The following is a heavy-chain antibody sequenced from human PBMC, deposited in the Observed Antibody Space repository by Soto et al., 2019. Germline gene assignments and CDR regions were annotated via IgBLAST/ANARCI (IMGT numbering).Heavy chain of an antibody. J-gene: IGHJ3*02. Sequence: ASVKVSCKASGYTFTSYYIHWVRQAPGQGLEWMGIINPSGGSTSYAQKFQGRVTMTRDTSTSAVYMELSSLRSEDTAVYYCARDLTIFGTLDAFDIWGQGTMVTVSS. CDR3: ARDLTIFGTLDAFDI. CDR1: GYTFTSYY. V-gene: IGHV1-46*01. D-gene: IGHD3-3*01. CDR2: INPSGGST.